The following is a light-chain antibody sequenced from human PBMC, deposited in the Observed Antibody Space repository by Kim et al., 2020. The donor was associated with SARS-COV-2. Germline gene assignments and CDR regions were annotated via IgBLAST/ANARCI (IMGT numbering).Light chain of an antibody. Sequence: DIQMTQSPSTLSASVGDRVTITCRASQNIDNYLAWFQQKPEKAPKLLIYDASSLESGVPSRFSGSGSGTEFTLTISSLQPDDFATYYCQQYNSYWTFGQGTKVDI. CDR2: DAS. J-gene: IGKJ1*01. V-gene: IGKV1-5*01. CDR3: QQYNSYWT. CDR1: QNIDNY.